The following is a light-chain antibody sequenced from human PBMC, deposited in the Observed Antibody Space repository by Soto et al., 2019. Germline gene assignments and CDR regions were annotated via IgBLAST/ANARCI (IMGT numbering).Light chain of an antibody. CDR2: GAS. Sequence: EIVLTQSPGTLSLSPRESATLSCRASQSVSSTYLAWYQQKPGQAPRLLIYGASSRATGIPHRFSGSGSGTDFTLTISRLEPEDFAVYYCQQYGSSPEWTFGQGTKVDI. J-gene: IGKJ1*01. CDR1: QSVSSTY. V-gene: IGKV3-20*01. CDR3: QQYGSSPEWT.